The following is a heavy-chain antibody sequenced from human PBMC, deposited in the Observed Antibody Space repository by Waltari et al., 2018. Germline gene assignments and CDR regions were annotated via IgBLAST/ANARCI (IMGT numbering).Heavy chain of an antibody. J-gene: IGHJ4*02. CDR2: INAGNGNT. CDR1: GYTFTSYA. CDR3: ARSLQQLPTGGNAGW. D-gene: IGHD6-13*01. Sequence: QVQLVQSGAEVKKPGASVKVSCKASGYTFTSYAMHWVRQAPGQRLEWMGWINAGNGNTKYSQKFQGRVTITRDTSASTAYMELSSLRSEDTAVYYCARSLQQLPTGGNAGWWGQGTLVTVSS. V-gene: IGHV1-3*01.